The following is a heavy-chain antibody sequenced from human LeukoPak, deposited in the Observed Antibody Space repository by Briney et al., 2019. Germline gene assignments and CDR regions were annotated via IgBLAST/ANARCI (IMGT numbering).Heavy chain of an antibody. J-gene: IGHJ6*03. CDR1: GGSISSGSYY. D-gene: IGHD2-21*01. V-gene: IGHV4-61*02. Sequence: PSETLSLTCTVSGGSISSGSYYWSWIRQPAGKGLEWIGRIYTSGSTNYNPSLKSRVTISVDTSKNQFSLKLSSVTAADTAVYYCAREESILWWWGGYYYYYMDVWGKGTTVTISS. CDR3: AREESILWWWGGYYYYYMDV. CDR2: IYTSGST.